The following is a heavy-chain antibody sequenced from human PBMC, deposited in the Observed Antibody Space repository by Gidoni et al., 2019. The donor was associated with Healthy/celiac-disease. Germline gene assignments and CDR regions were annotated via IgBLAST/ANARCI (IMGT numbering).Heavy chain of an antibody. CDR2: IYHSGSP. V-gene: IGHV4-4*02. J-gene: IGHJ4*02. Sequence: QVQLQESGPGLVKPSGTLSLTCAVSGGPISSSNWWSWVRQPPGKGLEWIGEIYHSGSPNYNPSLKSRVTISVDKSKNQFSLKLSSVTAADTAVYYCARSPDSSGYEYYFDYWGQGTLVTVSS. CDR3: ARSPDSSGYEYYFDY. CDR1: GGPISSSNW. D-gene: IGHD3-22*01.